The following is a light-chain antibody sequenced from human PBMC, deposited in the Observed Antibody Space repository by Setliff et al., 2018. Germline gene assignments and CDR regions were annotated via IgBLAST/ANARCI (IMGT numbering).Light chain of an antibody. CDR1: SSDVGGYNY. Sequence: SVLTQPRSVSGSPGQSVTISCTGTSSDVGGYNYVSWYQQHPGKAPKLMIYDVSKRPSGVPDRFSGSKSGNTASLTISGLQAEDEADYYCCSYAGSYTSLYVFGTGTKGTVL. CDR3: CSYAGSYTSLYV. J-gene: IGLJ1*01. CDR2: DVS. V-gene: IGLV2-11*01.